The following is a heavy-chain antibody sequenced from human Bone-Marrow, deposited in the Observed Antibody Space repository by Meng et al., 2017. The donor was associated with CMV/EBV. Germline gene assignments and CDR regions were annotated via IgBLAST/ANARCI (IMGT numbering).Heavy chain of an antibody. J-gene: IGHJ4*02. CDR3: AVGHDSRKVAY. Sequence: GESLKISCAASGFTFSNAWMSWVRQAPGKGLEWVSVICTGDTTHYADFVKGRFTISRDSSKNTLYLQMNSLRAEDTALYYCAVGHDSRKVAYWGQGTLVTVSS. CDR1: GFTFSNAW. CDR2: ICTGDTT. D-gene: IGHD3-3*01. V-gene: IGHV3-53*01.